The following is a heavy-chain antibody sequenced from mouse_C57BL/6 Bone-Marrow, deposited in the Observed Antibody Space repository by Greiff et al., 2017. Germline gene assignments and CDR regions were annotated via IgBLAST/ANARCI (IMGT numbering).Heavy chain of an antibody. Sequence: VQLQQSGAELVRPGASVKLSCTASGFNIKDDYMHWVKQRPEQGLEWIGWIDPENGDTEYASKFQGKATITADTSSNTAYLQLSSLTSEDTAVYYCTRYYYGSYCFDYWGQGTTLTVSA. J-gene: IGHJ2*01. V-gene: IGHV14-4*01. D-gene: IGHD1-1*01. CDR1: GFNIKDDY. CDR3: TRYYYGSYCFDY. CDR2: IDPENGDT.